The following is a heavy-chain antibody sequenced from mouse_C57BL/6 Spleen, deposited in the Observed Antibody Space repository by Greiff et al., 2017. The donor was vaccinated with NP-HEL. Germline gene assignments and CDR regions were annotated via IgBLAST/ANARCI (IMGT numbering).Heavy chain of an antibody. CDR1: GYAFSSYW. CDR2: IYPGDGDT. J-gene: IGHJ3*01. CDR3: ASPLITTVVPFAY. D-gene: IGHD1-1*01. V-gene: IGHV1-80*01. Sequence: VQLQQSGAELVKPGASVKISCKASGYAFSSYWMNWVKQRPGKGLEWIGQIYPGDGDTNYNGKFKGKATLTADKSSSTAYMQLSSLTSEDSAVYFCASPLITTVVPFAYWGQGTLVTVSA.